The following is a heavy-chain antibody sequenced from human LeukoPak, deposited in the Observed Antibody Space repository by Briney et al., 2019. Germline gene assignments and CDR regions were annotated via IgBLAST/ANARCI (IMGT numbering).Heavy chain of an antibody. Sequence: SETLSLTCAVYGGSFSDYYWSWIRQPPGKGLEWIGDINHSGSTNYNPSLKRRVTISGDTSKNQFSLKLSSVTAADTAVYYCARSTGLVPAAIGDAFDIWGQGTMVTVSS. J-gene: IGHJ3*02. CDR1: GGSFSDYY. CDR2: INHSGST. D-gene: IGHD2-2*01. V-gene: IGHV4-34*01. CDR3: ARSTGLVPAAIGDAFDI.